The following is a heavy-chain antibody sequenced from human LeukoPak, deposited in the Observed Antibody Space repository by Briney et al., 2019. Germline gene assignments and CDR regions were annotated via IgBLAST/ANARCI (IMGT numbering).Heavy chain of an antibody. CDR2: ISASGNT. CDR1: GGSISSYY. CDR3: ARQGVATAIDY. V-gene: IGHV4-4*07. D-gene: IGHD2-21*02. Sequence: PSETLSLTCTVSGGSISSYYWSWIRQPAGKGLEWIGRISASGNTNYNPSLKSRVTMSVDTSKNLFALKLSSVTAADTAVYYCARQGVATAIDYWGQGTLVTVSS. J-gene: IGHJ4*02.